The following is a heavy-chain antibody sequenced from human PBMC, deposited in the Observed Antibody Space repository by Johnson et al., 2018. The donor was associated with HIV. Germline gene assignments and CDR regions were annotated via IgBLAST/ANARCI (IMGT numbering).Heavy chain of an antibody. Sequence: MLLVESGGGLVQPGGSLRLSCAASGFTFSSYDIHWVRQATGKGLESVSPIGPAADPYYPGSVKGRFTLSRDNAKNSLYLQMSSLRAADTAVYYCTRDRRQFLEWLSDGFDIWGQGTMVTVSS. CDR2: IGPAADP. V-gene: IGHV3-13*05. D-gene: IGHD3-3*01. CDR3: TRDRRQFLEWLSDGFDI. CDR1: GFTFSSYD. J-gene: IGHJ3*02.